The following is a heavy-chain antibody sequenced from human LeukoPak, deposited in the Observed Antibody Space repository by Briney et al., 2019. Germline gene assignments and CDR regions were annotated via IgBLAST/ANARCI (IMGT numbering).Heavy chain of an antibody. D-gene: IGHD5-18*01. CDR1: GGTFSSYA. V-gene: IGHV1-69*13. CDR2: IIPIFGTA. CDR3: ARASSQDTAMAPFDY. J-gene: IGHJ4*02. Sequence: GASVKVSRKASGGTFSSYAISWVQQAPGQGLEWMGGIIPIFGTANYAQKFQGRVTITADESTSTAYMELSSLRSEDTAVYYCARASSQDTAMAPFDYWGQGTLVTVSS.